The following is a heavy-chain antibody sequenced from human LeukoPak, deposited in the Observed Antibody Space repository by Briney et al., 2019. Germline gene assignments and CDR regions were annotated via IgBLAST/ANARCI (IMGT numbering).Heavy chain of an antibody. CDR1: GFTFSSYG. Sequence: PGGSLRLSCAASGFTFSSYGMHWVRQAPGKGLEWVAVIWYDGSNKYYADSVKGRFTISRDKSKNTLYLQMNSLRAEDTAVYYCARDLHGSWYPNWFDPWGQGTLVTVSS. J-gene: IGHJ5*02. CDR2: IWYDGSNK. D-gene: IGHD6-13*01. CDR3: ARDLHGSWYPNWFDP. V-gene: IGHV3-33*01.